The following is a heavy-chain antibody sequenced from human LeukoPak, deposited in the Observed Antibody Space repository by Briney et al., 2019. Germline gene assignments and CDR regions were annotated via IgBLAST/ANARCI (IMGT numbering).Heavy chain of an antibody. CDR3: ARNSYVAAAGTEYNWFDP. CDR2: IYYSGRT. CDR1: GGSISSSSYY. V-gene: IGHV4-39*07. J-gene: IGHJ5*02. Sequence: SETLSLTCTVSGGSISSSSYYWGWIRQPPGKGLEWIVSIYYSGRTYYNPSLKSRVTISVDTSKNQFSLKLSSVTAADTAVYYCARNSYVAAAGTEYNWFDPWGQGTLVTVSS. D-gene: IGHD6-13*01.